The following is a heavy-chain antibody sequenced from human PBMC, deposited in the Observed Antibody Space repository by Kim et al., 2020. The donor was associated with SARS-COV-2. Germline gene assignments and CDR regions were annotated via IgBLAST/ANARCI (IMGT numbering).Heavy chain of an antibody. D-gene: IGHD3-10*01. CDR3: TTILWFGELFEDY. J-gene: IGHJ4*02. CDR2: IKSKTDGGTT. Sequence: GGSLRLSCAASGFTFSNAWMSWVRQAPGKGLEWVGRIKSKTDGGTTDYAAPVKGRFTISRDDSKNTLYLQMNSLKTEDTAVYYCTTILWFGELFEDYWGQGTLVTVSS. CDR1: GFTFSNAW. V-gene: IGHV3-15*01.